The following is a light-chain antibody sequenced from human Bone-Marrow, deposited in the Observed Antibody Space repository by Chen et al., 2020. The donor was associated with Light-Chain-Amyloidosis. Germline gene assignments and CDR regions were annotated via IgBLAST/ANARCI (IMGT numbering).Light chain of an antibody. CDR3: QQYGSSPWT. CDR1: QSVSSRF. Sequence: ETVLTQSPATLSLSPGERATLSCGASQSVSSRFFAWYQQKPGQAPRLFIYGVSSRATGIPDRVSGSGSGTDFTLTISRLEPEDFAVYYCQQYGSSPWTFGQGTKVEIK. V-gene: IGKV3-20*01. CDR2: GVS. J-gene: IGKJ1*01.